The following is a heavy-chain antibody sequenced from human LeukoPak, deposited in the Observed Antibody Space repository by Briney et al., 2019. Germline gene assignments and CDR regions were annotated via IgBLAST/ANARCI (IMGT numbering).Heavy chain of an antibody. V-gene: IGHV3-73*01. CDR2: IRSKANSYAT. Sequence: GGSLRLTCAASGFTFSGSAMHGVRQASGKGLEWVGRIRSKANSYATAYAASVKGRFTISRDDSKNTAYLQMNSLKTEDTAVYYCTRLNPTYWYFDLWGHGTLVTVSS. J-gene: IGHJ2*01. CDR3: TRLNPTYWYFDL. CDR1: GFTFSGSA. D-gene: IGHD1-14*01.